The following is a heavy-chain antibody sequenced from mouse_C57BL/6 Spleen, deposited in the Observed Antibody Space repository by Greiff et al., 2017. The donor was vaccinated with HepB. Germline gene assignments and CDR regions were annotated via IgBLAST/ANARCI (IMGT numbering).Heavy chain of an antibody. J-gene: IGHJ2*01. D-gene: IGHD1-1*01. CDR3: ARRRRLTTVVPFDY. CDR1: GFSLSTSGMG. Sequence: LKDSGPGILQSSQTLSLTCSFSGFSLSTSGMGVSWIRQPSGKGLEWLAHIYWDDDKRYNPSLKSRLTISKDTSRNQVFLKITSVDTADTATYYCARRRRLTTVVPFDYWGQGTTLTVSS. V-gene: IGHV8-12*01. CDR2: IYWDDDK.